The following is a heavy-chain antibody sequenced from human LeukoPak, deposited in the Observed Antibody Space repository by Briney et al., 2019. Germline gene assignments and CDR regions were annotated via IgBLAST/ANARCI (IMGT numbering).Heavy chain of an antibody. CDR2: IKEDGSEK. D-gene: IGHD4-11*01. CDR1: GLTFSSYW. V-gene: IGHV3-7*01. Sequence: PGGSLRLSCAASGLTFSSYWMSWVRQAPGKGLEWVANIKEDGSEKYYVDSVKGRLTISRDNAKNSLYLQMNSLRAEDTAVYYCARDHEYSNYDWGQGTLVTVSS. CDR3: ARDHEYSNYD. J-gene: IGHJ4*02.